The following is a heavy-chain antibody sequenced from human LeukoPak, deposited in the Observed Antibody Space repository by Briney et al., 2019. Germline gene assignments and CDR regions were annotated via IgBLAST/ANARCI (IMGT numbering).Heavy chain of an antibody. V-gene: IGHV3-33*06. CDR3: ANADSSGWYPRDY. CDR2: IWYDGSTE. CDR1: GFTFSSYG. D-gene: IGHD6-19*01. J-gene: IGHJ4*02. Sequence: PGGSLRLSCAASGFTFSSYGMHWVRQAPGKGLEWVAVIWYDGSTEYYADSVKGRFTISRDNSKNTLYLQMNSLRAEDTAVYYCANADSSGWYPRDYWGQGTLVTVSS.